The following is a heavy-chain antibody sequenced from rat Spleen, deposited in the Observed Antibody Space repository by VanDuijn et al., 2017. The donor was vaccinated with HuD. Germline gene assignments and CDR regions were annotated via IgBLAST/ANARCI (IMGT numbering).Heavy chain of an antibody. Sequence: EVQLVESGGGLVQPGRSLKLSCVASGFTFSSYWMYWVRQAPTKGLEWVATISNDGSNTYYRDSVKGRFIISRDNAKNSLYLQMDSLRSEDTATYYCARQRTLYYFDYWGPGTMVTVSS. CDR3: ARQRTLYYFDY. CDR1: GFTFSSYW. J-gene: IGHJ1*01. D-gene: IGHD3-1*01. CDR2: ISNDGSNT. V-gene: IGHV5-29*01.